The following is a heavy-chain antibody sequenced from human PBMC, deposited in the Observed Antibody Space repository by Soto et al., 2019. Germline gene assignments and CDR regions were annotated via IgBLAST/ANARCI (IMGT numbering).Heavy chain of an antibody. Sequence: GESLKISCAASGFTFSSYGMHWVRQAPGKGLEWVAVISYDGSNKYYADSVKGRFTISRDNSKNTLYLQMNSLRAEDTAVYYCAKVVRGVIRYYGMDVWGQGTTVTVSS. D-gene: IGHD3-10*01. CDR1: GFTFSSYG. CDR3: AKVVRGVIRYYGMDV. V-gene: IGHV3-30*18. J-gene: IGHJ6*02. CDR2: ISYDGSNK.